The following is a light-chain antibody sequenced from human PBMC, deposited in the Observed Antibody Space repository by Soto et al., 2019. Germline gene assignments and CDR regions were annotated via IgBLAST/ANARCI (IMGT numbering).Light chain of an antibody. V-gene: IGKV3-15*01. CDR1: QTISSN. CDR3: QQYNNWPLGT. J-gene: IGKJ1*01. Sequence: EIVMTQSPATLSVSPGESATLSCRASQTISSNLAWYQQKPGQAPRLLIYGASTRATGIPVRFSGSGSGTEFTLTISSLQSEDFAVYYCQQYNNWPLGTFGQGTKVEIK. CDR2: GAS.